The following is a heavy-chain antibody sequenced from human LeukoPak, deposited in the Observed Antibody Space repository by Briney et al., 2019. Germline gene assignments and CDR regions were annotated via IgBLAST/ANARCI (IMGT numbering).Heavy chain of an antibody. CDR1: GFTFSSYA. V-gene: IGHV3-21*01. Sequence: PGGSLRLSCDASGFTFSSYAMSWVRQTPGKGLEWVSSISSSSSYIYYADSVKGRFTISRDNAKNSLYLQMNSLRAEDTAVYYCARDGKDCSSTSCYAADYWGQGTLVTVSS. J-gene: IGHJ4*02. D-gene: IGHD2-2*01. CDR2: ISSSSSYI. CDR3: ARDGKDCSSTSCYAADY.